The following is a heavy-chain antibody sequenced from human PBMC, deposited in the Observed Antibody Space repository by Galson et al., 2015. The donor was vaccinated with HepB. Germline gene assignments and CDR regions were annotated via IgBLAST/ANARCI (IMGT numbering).Heavy chain of an antibody. CDR2: INPNSGGT. V-gene: IGHV1-2*04. CDR1: GYTFTGYY. Sequence: SVKVSCKASGYTFTGYYMHWVRQAPGQGLEWMGWINPNSGGTNYAQKFQGWVTMTRDTSISTAYMELSRLRSDDTAVYYCARGYSSSFYPDYWGQGTLVTVSS. CDR3: ARGYSSSFYPDY. J-gene: IGHJ4*02. D-gene: IGHD6-13*01.